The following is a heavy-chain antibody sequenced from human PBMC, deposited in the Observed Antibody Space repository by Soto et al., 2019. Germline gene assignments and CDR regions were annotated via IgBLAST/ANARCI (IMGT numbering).Heavy chain of an antibody. D-gene: IGHD6-13*01. V-gene: IGHV5-51*01. CDR1: GYKFINYW. CDR3: ARRAAVTGFWFDP. J-gene: IGHJ5*02. CDR2: IYPDDSDP. Sequence: EVQQVQSGPEVKEPGESLRISCKGSGYKFINYWIAWVRQVPGKGLEWMGIIYPDDSDPRYNPSFEGRVTMSVDRSISTAYLQWSSLEASDTAIYYCARRAAVTGFWFDPWGQGTLVTVSS.